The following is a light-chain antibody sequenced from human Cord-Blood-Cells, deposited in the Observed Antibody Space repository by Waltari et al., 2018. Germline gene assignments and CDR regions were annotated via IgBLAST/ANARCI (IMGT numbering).Light chain of an antibody. CDR2: AAS. V-gene: IGKV1-39*01. Sequence: DIQMAQSPSSLSAAVGGRVTNTCRASQSLSSYLNWYQQKPGKAPKLLIYAASNLQSGVPSRFICSGSVTDFSLTISSLQPEDFSTYYFQQRYITSRTFGQGTQVEIK. J-gene: IGKJ1*01. CDR1: QSLSSY. CDR3: QQRYITSRT.